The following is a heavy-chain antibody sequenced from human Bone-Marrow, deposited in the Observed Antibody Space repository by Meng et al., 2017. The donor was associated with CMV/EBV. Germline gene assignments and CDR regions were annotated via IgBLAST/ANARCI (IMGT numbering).Heavy chain of an antibody. V-gene: IGHV1-2*02. CDR1: GYTFTGYY. J-gene: IGHJ3*02. D-gene: IGHD3-3*01. CDR2: INPNSGGT. CDR3: ARDRIRSITIFGMKKNEPDAFDI. Sequence: ASVKVSCKASGYTFTGYYMHWVRQAPGQGLEWMGWINPNSGGTNYAQKFQGRVTMTRDTSISTVYMEMRRLRSDDTAVYYCARDRIRSITIFGMKKNEPDAFDIWGQGTMVTVSS.